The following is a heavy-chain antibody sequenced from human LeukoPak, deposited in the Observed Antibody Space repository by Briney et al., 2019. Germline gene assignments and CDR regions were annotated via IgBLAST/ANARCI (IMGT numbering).Heavy chain of an antibody. V-gene: IGHV3-64*01. CDR3: ARCDYSSSSDFDY. Sequence: GGSLRLSCAASGFTFSSYAMHWVRQAPGKGLEYVSAISSNGGTTYYANSVKGRFTISGDNSKNTLYLQMGSLRAEDMAVYYCARCDYSSSSDFDYWGQGTLVTVSS. CDR2: ISSNGGTT. D-gene: IGHD6-6*01. CDR1: GFTFSSYA. J-gene: IGHJ4*02.